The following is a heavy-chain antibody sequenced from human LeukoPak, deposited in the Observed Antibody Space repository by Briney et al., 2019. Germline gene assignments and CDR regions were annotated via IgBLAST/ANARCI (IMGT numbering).Heavy chain of an antibody. V-gene: IGHV4-59*01. CDR3: ARGGPPPSRSGWYEHYYGMDV. CDR1: GGSISSYY. Sequence: SETLSLTCTVSGGSISSYYWSWIRQPPGKGLEWIGYIYYSGSTNYNPSLKSRVTISVDTSKNQFSLKLSSVTAADTAVYYCARGGPPPSRSGWYEHYYGMDVWGQGTTVTVSS. J-gene: IGHJ6*02. D-gene: IGHD6-19*01. CDR2: IYYSGST.